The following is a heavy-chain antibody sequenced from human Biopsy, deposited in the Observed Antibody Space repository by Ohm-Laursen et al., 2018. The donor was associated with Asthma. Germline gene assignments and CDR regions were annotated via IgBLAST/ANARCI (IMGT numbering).Heavy chain of an antibody. D-gene: IGHD6-19*01. CDR1: RFTYE. Sequence: LRLSCAATRFTYEMHWVRQAPGKGLEWVAVISYDGSSIYYADSVKGRFTISRDNSKNTLSLQMNSLTAEDTAVYYCAREGVAGTHIEDWGQGTLVTVSS. J-gene: IGHJ4*02. V-gene: IGHV3-30-3*01. CDR3: AREGVAGTHIED. CDR2: ISYDGSSI.